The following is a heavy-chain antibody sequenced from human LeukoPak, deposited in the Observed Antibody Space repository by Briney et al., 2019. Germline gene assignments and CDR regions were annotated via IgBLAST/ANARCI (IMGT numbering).Heavy chain of an antibody. CDR3: ARAVVGAITWALDI. V-gene: IGHV1-2*02. Sequence: ASVKVSCKASGYTFTGYYMHWVRQAPGQGLEWMGWINPNSGGTNYAQKFQGRVSMTRDTSISTAYMELSRLRSDDTAVYYCARAVVGAITWALDIWGQGTMVIVSS. D-gene: IGHD1-26*01. CDR1: GYTFTGYY. CDR2: INPNSGGT. J-gene: IGHJ3*02.